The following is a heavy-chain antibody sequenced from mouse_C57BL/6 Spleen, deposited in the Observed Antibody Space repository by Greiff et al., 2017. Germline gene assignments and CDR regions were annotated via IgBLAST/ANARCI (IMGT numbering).Heavy chain of an antibody. Sequence: VQLLQSGAELVRPGASVKLSCKASGYTFTDYYINWVKQRPGQGLEWIARIYPGSGNTYYNEKFKGKATLTAEKSSSTAYMQLSSLTSEDSAVYFCARAVVATHYFDYWGQGTTLTVSS. CDR1: GYTFTDYY. D-gene: IGHD1-1*01. J-gene: IGHJ2*01. V-gene: IGHV1-76*01. CDR2: IYPGSGNT. CDR3: ARAVVATHYFDY.